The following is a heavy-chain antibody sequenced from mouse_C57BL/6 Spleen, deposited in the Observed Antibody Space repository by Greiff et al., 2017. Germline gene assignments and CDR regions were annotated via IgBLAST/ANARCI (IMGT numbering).Heavy chain of an antibody. D-gene: IGHD2-5*01. CDR1: GYTFTSYW. V-gene: IGHV1-52*01. J-gene: IGHJ3*01. Sequence: QVHLQQPGAELVRPGSSVKLSCKASGYTFTSYWMHWVKQRPIHGLEWIGNIDPSDSETHYNQKVKDKATLTVDKSSSTAYMQLSSLASEDSAVYYCAREDSNYRFAYWGQGTLGTVSA. CDR2: IDPSDSET. CDR3: AREDSNYRFAY.